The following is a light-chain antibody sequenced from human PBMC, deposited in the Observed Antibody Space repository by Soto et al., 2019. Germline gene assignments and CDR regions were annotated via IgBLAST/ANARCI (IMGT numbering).Light chain of an antibody. CDR2: RAS. CDR1: QSIFTY. V-gene: IGKV1-39*01. J-gene: IGKJ1*01. Sequence: DIQMTQSPSSLSASAGDSVTISCRASQSIFTYLHWYQQKPGTAPRLLISRASSVQSGVPPRFSGSGSGRDFTLSISSLRPENIGTYFCQQTYSVPWTFGPGTRV. CDR3: QQTYSVPWT.